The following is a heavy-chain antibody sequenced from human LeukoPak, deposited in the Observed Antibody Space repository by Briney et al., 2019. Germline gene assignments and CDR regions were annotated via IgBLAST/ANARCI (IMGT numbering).Heavy chain of an antibody. CDR2: TVGGGDGT. CDR3: AKLTTS. D-gene: IGHD4-11*01. J-gene: IGHJ4*02. CDR1: GGSITSYY. V-gene: IGHV3-23*01. Sequence: ETLSLTCTVSGGSITSYYWNWIRQPPGKGLEWVAVTVGGGDGTYYADSVKGRFTISRDNSNNTLYLQMNSLRAEDTAVYYCAKLTTSWGQGTLVTVSS.